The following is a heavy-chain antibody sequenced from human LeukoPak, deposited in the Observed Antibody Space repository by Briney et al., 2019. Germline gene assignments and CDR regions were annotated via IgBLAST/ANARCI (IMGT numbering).Heavy chain of an antibody. CDR1: GYTFTDYY. CDR3: ARGGIAAADGC. J-gene: IGHJ4*02. V-gene: IGHV1-2*02. D-gene: IGHD6-13*01. CDR2: INPNSGAT. Sequence: GASVKVSCKASGYTFTDYYVHWVRQAPGQGLEWMGWINPNSGATFYAQTFQGRVTMTRDTSINTVFVELNRLRSDDTAVYYCARGGIAAADGCWGQGTLVTVSS.